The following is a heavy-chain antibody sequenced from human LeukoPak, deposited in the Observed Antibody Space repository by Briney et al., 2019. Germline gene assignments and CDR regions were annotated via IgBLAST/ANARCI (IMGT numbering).Heavy chain of an antibody. J-gene: IGHJ5*02. D-gene: IGHD2-2*01. CDR1: GGSICSYH. Sequence: HSETLSLTCTVSGGSICSYHWSWIRQPAGKGLEWIGRIYTCGSTNYNPSLKRRVTQPVDTPKTQFSPKLSSVTAADTAVYYCARGCSSTSCSNNWFDPWGQGTLVTVSS. CDR3: ARGCSSTSCSNNWFDP. CDR2: IYTCGST. V-gene: IGHV4-4*07.